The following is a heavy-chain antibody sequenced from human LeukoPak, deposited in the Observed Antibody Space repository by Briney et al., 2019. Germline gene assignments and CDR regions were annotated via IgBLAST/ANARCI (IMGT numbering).Heavy chain of an antibody. Sequence: PGGSLRLSCAASGFVFRNYFMSWVRQAPGKGLEWVSSISSSSSYIYYADSVKGRFTISRDNAKNSLYLQMNSLRAEDTAVYYCAREVQTVAGSTMFDYWGQGTLVTVSS. CDR2: ISSSSSYI. CDR3: AREVQTVAGSTMFDY. V-gene: IGHV3-21*01. CDR1: GFVFRNYF. D-gene: IGHD6-19*01. J-gene: IGHJ4*02.